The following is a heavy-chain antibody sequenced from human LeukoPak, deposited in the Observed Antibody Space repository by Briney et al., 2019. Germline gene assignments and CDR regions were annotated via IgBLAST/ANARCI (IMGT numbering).Heavy chain of an antibody. V-gene: IGHV4-59*08. J-gene: IGHJ4*02. CDR3: ARHRGRAAPRVFDY. D-gene: IGHD1-26*01. Sequence: KPSETLSLTCTVSGGSISSYYWSWIRQPPGKGLEWVGYIYYSGSTNYNPSLKSRVTISVDTSKNQFSLKLSSGTAADTAVYYCARHRGRAAPRVFDYWGQGTLVTVSS. CDR1: GGSISSYY. CDR2: IYYSGST.